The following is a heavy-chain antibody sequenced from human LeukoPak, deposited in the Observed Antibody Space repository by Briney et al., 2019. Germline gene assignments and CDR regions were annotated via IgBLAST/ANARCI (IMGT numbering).Heavy chain of an antibody. V-gene: IGHV3-33*08. D-gene: IGHD3-10*01. CDR3: ARDFTMVRGVIITGGLDY. Sequence: GGSLRLSCAASGFTFSSYGMHWVRQAPGKGLEWVAVIWYDGSNKYYADSVKGRFTISRDNSKNTLYLQMNSLRAEDTAVCYCARDFTMVRGVIITGGLDYWGQGTLVTVSS. CDR2: IWYDGSNK. J-gene: IGHJ4*02. CDR1: GFTFSSYG.